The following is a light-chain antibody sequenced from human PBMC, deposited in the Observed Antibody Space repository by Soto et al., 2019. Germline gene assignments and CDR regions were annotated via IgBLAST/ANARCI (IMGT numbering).Light chain of an antibody. CDR2: EVS. V-gene: IGLV2-14*01. J-gene: IGLJ3*02. Sequence: QSVLTQPASVSASPGQSITISCTGTHSDVGGYDRVSWSQQHPGKPPKLIIFEVSYRPSGVSNRFSGSKSGNTASLTISGLQPEDEADYHCTSFTSTNTWVFGGGTQLTVL. CDR1: HSDVGGYDR. CDR3: TSFTSTNTWV.